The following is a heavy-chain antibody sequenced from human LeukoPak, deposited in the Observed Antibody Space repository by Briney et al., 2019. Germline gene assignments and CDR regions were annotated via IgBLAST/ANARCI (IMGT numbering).Heavy chain of an antibody. CDR3: ARDLGYGDYVGYFDY. CDR1: GFTLSSYA. D-gene: IGHD4-17*01. J-gene: IGHJ4*02. CDR2: ISYDGSNK. Sequence: PGGSLRLSCAASGFTLSSYAMHWVRKAQGKGLEWVAVISYDGSNKYYADSAKGRFTISRDNSKNTLYLQMNSLRAEDTAVYYCARDLGYGDYVGYFDYWGQGTLVTVSS. V-gene: IGHV3-30-3*01.